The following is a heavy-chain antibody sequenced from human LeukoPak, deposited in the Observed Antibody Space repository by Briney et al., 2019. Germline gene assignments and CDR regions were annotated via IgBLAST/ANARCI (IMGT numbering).Heavy chain of an antibody. CDR2: ISSSSSYI. CDR3: ARDPILTIFGVVTSYMDV. D-gene: IGHD3-3*01. V-gene: IGHV3-21*01. Sequence: GGSLRLSCAASGFTFSSYSMNWVRQAPGKGLEWVSSISSSSSYIYYADSVKGRFTISRDNAKNSLYLQMNSLRAEDTAVYYCARDPILTIFGVVTSYMDVWGKGTTVTVSS. CDR1: GFTFSSYS. J-gene: IGHJ6*03.